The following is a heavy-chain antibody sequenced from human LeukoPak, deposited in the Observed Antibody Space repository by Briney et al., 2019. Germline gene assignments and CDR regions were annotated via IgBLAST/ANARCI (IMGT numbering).Heavy chain of an antibody. CDR1: EFTFSSYG. CDR3: ARVYIAEDY. CDR2: ISGSGGNT. D-gene: IGHD2-15*01. Sequence: GWSLRLSCAASEFTFSSYGMSWVRQAPGKGLEWVSAISGSGGNTYYADSVKGRFTISRDNSKNTLYLQMNSLRAEDTAVYYCARVYIAEDYWGQGTLVTISS. V-gene: IGHV3-23*01. J-gene: IGHJ4*02.